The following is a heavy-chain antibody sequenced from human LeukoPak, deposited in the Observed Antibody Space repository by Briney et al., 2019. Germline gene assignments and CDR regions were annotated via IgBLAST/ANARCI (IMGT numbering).Heavy chain of an antibody. CDR3: ARQKSYGSGSYCDY. CDR2: IYPGDSDV. CDR1: GYIFTNYW. Sequence: GESLNISCTGSGYIFTNYWIGWVRQMPGKGLEWMGIIYPGDSDVRYSPSFQGQVILSADKSINTAYLQWSSLKASDTAMYYCARQKSYGSGSYCDYWGQGTLVSVSS. D-gene: IGHD3-10*01. V-gene: IGHV5-51*01. J-gene: IGHJ4*02.